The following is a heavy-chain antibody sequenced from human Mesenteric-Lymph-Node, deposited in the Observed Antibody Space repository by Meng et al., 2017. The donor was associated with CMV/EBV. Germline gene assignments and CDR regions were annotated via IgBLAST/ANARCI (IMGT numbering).Heavy chain of an antibody. CDR3: ASVLRSLWSGYYMYYYYGMDV. J-gene: IGHJ6*02. V-gene: IGHV3-48*04. CDR2: ISSSSTTI. CDR1: GFTFSTYG. D-gene: IGHD3-3*01. Sequence: GESLKISCAASGFTFSTYGMNWVRQAPGKGLEWVSYISSSSTTIYYVDSVKGRFTISRDNAKNSLYLQMNSLRAEDTAVYYCASVLRSLWSGYYMYYYYGMDVWGQGTTVTVSS.